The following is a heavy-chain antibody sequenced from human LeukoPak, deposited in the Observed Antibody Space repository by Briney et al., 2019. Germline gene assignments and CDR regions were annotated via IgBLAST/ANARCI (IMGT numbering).Heavy chain of an antibody. V-gene: IGHV4-59*01. Sequence: SETLSLTCTVAGGSISSDYWSWIRQPPGKGLEWIGNIHYSGSTNYNPSLKSRVSISVDASKTQFSLKLSSVTAADTAMYYCARAPDVGDWYFDLWGRGTLVTVSS. CDR2: IHYSGST. D-gene: IGHD1-26*01. J-gene: IGHJ2*01. CDR1: GGSISSDY. CDR3: ARAPDVGDWYFDL.